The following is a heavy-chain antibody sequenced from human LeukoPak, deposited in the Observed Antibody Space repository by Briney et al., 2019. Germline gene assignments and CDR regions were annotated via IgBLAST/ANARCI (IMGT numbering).Heavy chain of an antibody. Sequence: GGSVTLSCAASGFTFSSYWMHWVRQAAVKGLVWVSRINSDGSSTTYADSVRGRFTISRDNAKNTLYLQMNSLRAEDTAVYYCARVGVYDVHMDVWGKGTSVTFSS. J-gene: IGHJ6*03. D-gene: IGHD3-10*02. CDR3: ARVGVYDVHMDV. CDR1: GFTFSSYW. CDR2: INSDGSST. V-gene: IGHV3-74*01.